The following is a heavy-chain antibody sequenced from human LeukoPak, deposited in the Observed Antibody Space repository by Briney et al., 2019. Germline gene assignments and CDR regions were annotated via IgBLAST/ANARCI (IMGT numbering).Heavy chain of an antibody. CDR2: ISSSSSYI. CDR1: GFTFSSYS. D-gene: IGHD6-6*01. V-gene: IGHV3-21*01. Sequence: GGSLRLSCAASGFTFSSYSMNWVRQAPGKGLEWVSSISSSSSYIYYADSVKGRFTISRDNAKNSLYLQMNSLRAEDTAVYYCARGGGSSIAARPYFFDYWGQGTLVTVSS. CDR3: ARGGGSSIAARPYFFDY. J-gene: IGHJ4*02.